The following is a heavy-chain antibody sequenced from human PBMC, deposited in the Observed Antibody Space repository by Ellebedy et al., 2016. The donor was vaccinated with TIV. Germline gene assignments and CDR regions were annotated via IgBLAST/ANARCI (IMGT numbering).Heavy chain of an antibody. CDR3: ARDLRSVYYFDY. CDR2: ISSSSSYI. Sequence: GESLKISXAASGFTFSSYSMNWVRQAPGKGLEWVSSISSSSSYIYYADSVKGRFTISRDNAKNSLYLQMNSLRAEDTAVYYCARDLRSVYYFDYWGQGTLVTVSS. J-gene: IGHJ4*02. CDR1: GFTFSSYS. D-gene: IGHD4-17*01. V-gene: IGHV3-21*01.